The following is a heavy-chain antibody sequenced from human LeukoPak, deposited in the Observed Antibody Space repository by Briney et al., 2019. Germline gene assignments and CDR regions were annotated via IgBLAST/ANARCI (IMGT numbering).Heavy chain of an antibody. CDR2: ISWNSGSI. Sequence: GRSLRLSCAASGFTFDDYAMHWVRQAPGKGPEWVSGISWNSGSIGYADSVKGRFTISRDNAKNSLYLQMNSLRPEDMALYYCVKSIYYDSSGPFDYWGQGTLVTVSS. D-gene: IGHD3-22*01. J-gene: IGHJ4*02. CDR1: GFTFDDYA. CDR3: VKSIYYDSSGPFDY. V-gene: IGHV3-9*03.